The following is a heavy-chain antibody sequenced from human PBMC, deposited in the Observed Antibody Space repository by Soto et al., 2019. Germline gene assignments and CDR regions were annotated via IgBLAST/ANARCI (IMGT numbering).Heavy chain of an antibody. D-gene: IGHD2-8*01. V-gene: IGHV4-61*08. CDR3: ARGSVYVDY. CDR2: IYYSAST. Sequence: SETLSLTCTVSGGSISSPDHHWTWIRQSPGKGLEWIGAIYYSASTNYNPSLKSRVTMSVDTSKNQFSLKLSSVTAADTAVYYCARGSVYVDYWGQGTLVTVSS. J-gene: IGHJ4*02. CDR1: GGSISSPDHH.